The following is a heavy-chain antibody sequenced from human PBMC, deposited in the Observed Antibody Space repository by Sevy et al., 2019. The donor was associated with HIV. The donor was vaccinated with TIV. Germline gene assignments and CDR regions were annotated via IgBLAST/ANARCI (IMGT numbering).Heavy chain of an antibody. Sequence: GGSLRLSCAASGFSVSSNYMSWVRQAPGKGPEWVSVIHSGGRISYADSVKGRFTSSRDNSKNTLYLQMNSLRVEDTAIYYCAKRGGHDTSGYVSYYYYGMDVWGQGTTVTVSS. D-gene: IGHD2-2*01. V-gene: IGHV3-53*05. CDR1: GFSVSSNY. J-gene: IGHJ6*02. CDR3: AKRGGHDTSGYVSYYYYGMDV. CDR2: IHSGGRI.